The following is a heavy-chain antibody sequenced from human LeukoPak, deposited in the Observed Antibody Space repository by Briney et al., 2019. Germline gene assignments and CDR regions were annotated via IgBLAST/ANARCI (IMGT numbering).Heavy chain of an antibody. CDR2: VFIIGGSI. J-gene: IGHJ4*02. V-gene: IGHV3-21*04. CDR1: GFTFSSYS. CDR3: ARRYCANGICYFFDT. D-gene: IGHD2-8*01. Sequence: PGGSLTLSCAASGFTFSSYSMNWLRQAPGGGLEGLSSVFIIGGSIHYADSVKGRFTISRDNSKNTLYLEMSSVRAEDTAFYYCARRYCANGICYFFDTWGQGTLVTVSS.